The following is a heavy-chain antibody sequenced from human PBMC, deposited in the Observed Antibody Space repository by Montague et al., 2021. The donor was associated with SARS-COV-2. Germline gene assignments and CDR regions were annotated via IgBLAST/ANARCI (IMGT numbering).Heavy chain of an antibody. J-gene: IGHJ4*02. CDR2: IYYSGST. V-gene: IGHV4-39*01. CDR1: GGSISSSSYY. D-gene: IGHD6-19*01. Sequence: SETLSLTCTVSGGSISSSSYYWGWIRQPPGKGLEWIGSIYYSGSTNYNPSLKGRVTISVDTSKNQFSLKLSSVTAADTAVYYCARQSGRLWGIAVAGAFDYWGQGTLVTVSS. CDR3: ARQSGRLWGIAVAGAFDY.